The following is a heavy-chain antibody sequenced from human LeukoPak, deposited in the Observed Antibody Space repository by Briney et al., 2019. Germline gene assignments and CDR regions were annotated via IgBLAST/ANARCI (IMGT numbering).Heavy chain of an antibody. CDR3: ARAMWYDFSNKKNYGMDV. CDR2: IYYSGST. J-gene: IGHJ6*02. D-gene: IGHD3-3*01. CDR1: GGSISSYY. Sequence: SETLSLTCTVSGGSISSYYWRWIRQPPGKGLEWSGYIYYSGSTNYNPSLKSRVTISVDTSKNQFSLKLSSVTAADTAVYYCARAMWYDFSNKKNYGMDVWGQGTTVTVSS. V-gene: IGHV4-59*01.